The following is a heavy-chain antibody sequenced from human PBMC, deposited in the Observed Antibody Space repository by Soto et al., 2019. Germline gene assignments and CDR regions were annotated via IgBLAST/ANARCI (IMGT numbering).Heavy chain of an antibody. J-gene: IGHJ5*02. CDR1: GGSCTASGFTFGDYS. CDR3: ARGPAP. V-gene: IGHV4-31*03. Sequence: PSETLSLTCTVSGGSCTASGFTFGDYSWSWIRQHPGKGLEWIGYIYNSGTTYYNPSLKSRVTISVDTSKNQFSLKLTSVTAADTAVYYCARGPAPWGQGTLVTVSS. CDR2: IYNSGTT.